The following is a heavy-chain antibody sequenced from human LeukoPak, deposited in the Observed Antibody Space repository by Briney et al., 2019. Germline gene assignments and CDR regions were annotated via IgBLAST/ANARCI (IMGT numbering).Heavy chain of an antibody. CDR2: IRNKVNKYST. Sequence: PGGAPRLSCAAPGFTFRDHYMDWGRPGPGKGLEWIGRIRNKVNKYSTEYVASVKGRFTISRDDSKNSLYLHMNSLNIEDTAVYYCAQSSGHFWGQGTLVTVSS. CDR1: GFTFRDHY. V-gene: IGHV3-72*01. CDR3: AQSSGHF. D-gene: IGHD3-22*01. J-gene: IGHJ4*02.